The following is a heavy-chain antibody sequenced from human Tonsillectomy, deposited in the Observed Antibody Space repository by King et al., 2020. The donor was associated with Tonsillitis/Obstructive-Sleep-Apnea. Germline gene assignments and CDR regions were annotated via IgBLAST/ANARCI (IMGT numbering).Heavy chain of an antibody. CDR3: ARAGPDLNYAVFYI. D-gene: IGHD4-11*01. CDR2: IYSGGNT. V-gene: IGHV3-53*04. CDR1: GFTVSSNY. J-gene: IGHJ3*02. Sequence: VQLVESGGGLVQPGGSLRLSCAASGFTVSSNYMSWVRQAPGKGLEWVSVIYSGGNTYYADSVKGRFTISRHNSKNTLYLQMNSLRAEDTAVYYCARAGPDLNYAVFYIWGQGTMATVSS.